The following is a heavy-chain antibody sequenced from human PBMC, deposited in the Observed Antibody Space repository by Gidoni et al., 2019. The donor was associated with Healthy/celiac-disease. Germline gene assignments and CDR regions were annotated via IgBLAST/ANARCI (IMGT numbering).Heavy chain of an antibody. CDR2: IYYSGST. J-gene: IGHJ4*02. CDR3: ARVPLALWFGELEGYFDY. D-gene: IGHD3-10*01. V-gene: IGHV4-39*01. CDR1: GGSISSSSYY. Sequence: VKPSETLSLTCTVSGGSISSSSYYWGWIRQPPGKGLEWIGSIYYSGSTYYNPSLKSRVTISVDTSKNQFSLKLSSVTAADTAGYYCARVPLALWFGELEGYFDYWGQGTLVTVSS.